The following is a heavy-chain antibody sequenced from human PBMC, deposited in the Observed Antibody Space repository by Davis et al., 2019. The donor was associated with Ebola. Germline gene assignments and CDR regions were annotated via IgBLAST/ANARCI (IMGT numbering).Heavy chain of an antibody. Sequence: SETLSLTCGVYGASFSGYYWSWIRQPPGKGLEWIGDINESGSTYYNPSLRGRVSISLDTSRNQFSLKMDSVTAADTAVYYCARGSQWLGPDYWGQGTLVTVSS. CDR2: INESGST. CDR3: ARGSQWLGPDY. CDR1: GASFSGYY. D-gene: IGHD6-19*01. V-gene: IGHV4-34*01. J-gene: IGHJ4*02.